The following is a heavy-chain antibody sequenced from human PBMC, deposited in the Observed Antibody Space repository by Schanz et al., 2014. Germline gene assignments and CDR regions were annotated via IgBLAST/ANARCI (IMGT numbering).Heavy chain of an antibody. J-gene: IGHJ4*02. CDR2: IYYSGST. CDR1: SASIRTYY. Sequence: VQLQESGPGLVKPSETLSLTCTVSSASIRTYYWSWIRQPPGKGLEWIGYIYYSGSTTYNPSLKSRVTISVDTSKKQFSLNLSSVTAADTAVYYCARGRVVPAAPEFDYWGQGILVTVSS. D-gene: IGHD2-2*01. CDR3: ARGRVVPAAPEFDY. V-gene: IGHV4-59*01.